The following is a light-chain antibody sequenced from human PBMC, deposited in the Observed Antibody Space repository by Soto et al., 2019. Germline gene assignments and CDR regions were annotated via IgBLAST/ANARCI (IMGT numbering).Light chain of an antibody. CDR2: GAS. CDR1: QSISRY. CDR3: MQRREFPIT. Sequence: EIVLTQSPGTLSLSPGERTTLSCRASQSISRYLAWYQQKPGQGPRLLIYGASSRATGIPDRFSGIGSRTDFTLKISRVEAEDVGVYYCMQRREFPITFGQGTRLEIK. V-gene: IGKV3D-20*02. J-gene: IGKJ5*01.